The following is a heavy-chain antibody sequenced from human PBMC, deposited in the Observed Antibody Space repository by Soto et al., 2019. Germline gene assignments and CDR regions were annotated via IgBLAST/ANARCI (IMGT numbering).Heavy chain of an antibody. D-gene: IGHD4-17*01. CDR1: GDSITGGYYS. J-gene: IGHJ5*02. Sequence: PSETLSLTCAVSGDSITGGYYSWTWIRQPPGKSMEWIGYISHLCDTFYSPSLNSRVTMFLDASKNQFSLELTSVTAADTAVYFFARDYGDYYIDPWGPGLLDTFSS. CDR3: ARDYGDYYIDP. CDR2: ISHLCDT. V-gene: IGHV4-30-2*01.